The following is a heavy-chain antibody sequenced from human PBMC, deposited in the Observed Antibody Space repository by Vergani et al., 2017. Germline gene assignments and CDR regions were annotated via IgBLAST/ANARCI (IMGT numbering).Heavy chain of an antibody. CDR2: SNAGNGNT. V-gene: IGHV1-3*02. CDR3: ARGGYSSSWYGKVNYYYYGMDV. D-gene: IGHD6-13*01. J-gene: IGHJ6*02. CDR1: GYTFTSYA. Sequence: QVQLVQSGAEVKKPGASVKVSCKASGYTFTSYAMHWVRQAPGQRLEWMGWSNAGNGNTKYSQEFQGRVTITRDTSASTAYMELRSLRSDDTAVYYCARGGYSSSWYGKVNYYYYGMDVWGQGTTVTVSS.